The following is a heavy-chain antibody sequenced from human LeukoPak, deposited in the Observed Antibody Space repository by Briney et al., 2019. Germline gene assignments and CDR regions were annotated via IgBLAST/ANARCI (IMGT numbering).Heavy chain of an antibody. D-gene: IGHD4-11*01. Sequence: ASVKVSCKASGGTFSSHAISWVRQAPGQGLEWMGGIIPIFGTANYAQKFQGRVTITTDESTSTAYMELSSLRSEDTAVYYCAREGDTVTTQNWFDPWGQGTLVTVSS. CDR3: AREGDTVTTQNWFDP. V-gene: IGHV1-69*05. CDR2: IIPIFGTA. CDR1: GGTFSSHA. J-gene: IGHJ5*02.